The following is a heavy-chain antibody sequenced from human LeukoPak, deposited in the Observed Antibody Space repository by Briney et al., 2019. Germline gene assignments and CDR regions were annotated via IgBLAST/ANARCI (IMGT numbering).Heavy chain of an antibody. CDR2: INHSGST. CDR3: ARVTTIFGVDMYYFDY. V-gene: IGHV4-34*01. J-gene: IGHJ4*02. Sequence: SETLSLTCAVYGGSFSGYYWSWIRQPPGKGLEWIGEINHSGSTSYKPSLKSRVSISLDTSKHQFSLKLSSVTAADTAVYYCARVTTIFGVDMYYFDYWGQGALIIVSS. D-gene: IGHD3-3*01. CDR1: GGSFSGYY.